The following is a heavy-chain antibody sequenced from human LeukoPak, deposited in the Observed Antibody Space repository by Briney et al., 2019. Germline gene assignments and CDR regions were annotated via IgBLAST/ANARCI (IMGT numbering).Heavy chain of an antibody. CDR2: ISSDGSST. D-gene: IGHD3-16*01. Sequence: GGSLRLSCAASGFTFSSYWMHWVRQAPGKGLVWVSRISSDGSSTTYADSVKGRFTFSRDNAKNTLFVQMNSLRAEDTAVYYCARAYIKAFDQWGQGTLVTVSS. J-gene: IGHJ4*02. CDR3: ARAYIKAFDQ. CDR1: GFTFSSYW. V-gene: IGHV3-74*01.